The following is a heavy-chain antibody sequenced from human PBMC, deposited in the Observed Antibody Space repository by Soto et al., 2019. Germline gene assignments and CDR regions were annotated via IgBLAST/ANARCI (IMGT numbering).Heavy chain of an antibody. V-gene: IGHV4-39*01. Sequence: SGTLSLTCSASGGSITSSSHFWGWVRQPPGKGLEWIGTSYFTGNTYYTPSLKSRLTTTINTPKNQYSLRQNSVTAADTAVYYCAAQTVTVAAASYGRSNWFDPWGPGTLVTVSS. CDR3: AAQTVTVAAASYGRSNWFDP. CDR1: GGSITSSSHF. D-gene: IGHD2-15*01. CDR2: SYFTGNT. J-gene: IGHJ5*02.